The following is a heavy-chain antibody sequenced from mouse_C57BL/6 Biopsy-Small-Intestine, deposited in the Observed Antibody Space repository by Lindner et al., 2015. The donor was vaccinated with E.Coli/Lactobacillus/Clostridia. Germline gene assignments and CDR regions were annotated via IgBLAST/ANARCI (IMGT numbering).Heavy chain of an antibody. Sequence: VQLQESGPELVKPGASVKLSRKASGYTFTSYDINWVKQRPGQGLEWIGWIYPRDGSTKYNEKFKGKATLTVDTSSSTAYMELHSLTSEDSAVYFCARRYGSSWSWFAYWGQGTLVTVSA. J-gene: IGHJ3*01. V-gene: IGHV1-85*01. CDR2: IYPRDGST. CDR1: GYTFTSYD. CDR3: ARRYGSSWSWFAY. D-gene: IGHD1-1*01.